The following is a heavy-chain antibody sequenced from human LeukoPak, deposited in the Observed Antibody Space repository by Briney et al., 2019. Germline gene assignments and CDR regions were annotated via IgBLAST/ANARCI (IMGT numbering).Heavy chain of an antibody. CDR1: GGSISSGSYY. V-gene: IGHV4-61*01. Sequence: SQTLSLTCTVSGGSISSGSYYWSWIRQPPGKGLEWIGYISYSGSTNYNPSLKSRVTMSMDSSKNQFSLNLNSVTAADTAVYYCARGGAYDMVHYWGQGNLVTVSS. CDR3: ARGGAYDMVHY. J-gene: IGHJ4*02. D-gene: IGHD3-9*01. CDR2: ISYSGST.